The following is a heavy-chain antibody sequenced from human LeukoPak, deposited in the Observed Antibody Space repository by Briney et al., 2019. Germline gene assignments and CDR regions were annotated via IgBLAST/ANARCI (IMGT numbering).Heavy chain of an antibody. V-gene: IGHV1-46*01. D-gene: IGHD2-15*01. J-gene: IGHJ4*02. CDR2: INPSTGST. CDR1: GYTFTNNH. Sequence: GASVKVSCKASGYTFTNNHIHWVRQAPGQGLECMGIINPSTGSTTYAQKFQDRVTMTTDMSTSTVHMELSSLRSEDTAVYHCARGLCSGGNCYPYFDSWGQGTLVTVSS. CDR3: ARGLCSGGNCYPYFDS.